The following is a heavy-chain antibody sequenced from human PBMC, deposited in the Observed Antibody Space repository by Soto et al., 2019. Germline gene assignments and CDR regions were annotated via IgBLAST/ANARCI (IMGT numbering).Heavy chain of an antibody. CDR2: ISGGDRST. J-gene: IGHJ4*02. V-gene: IGHV3-23*01. Sequence: GGSLRLSCAASGFTFNSYAMGWVRQAPGKGLEWVAVISGGDRSTYYADSVKGRFTISRDNSKNTLYLQVNSLRAEDTAVYYCARNPAPGSGHYYSSDWGQGTLVTVSS. CDR1: GFTFNSYA. CDR3: ARNPAPGSGHYYSSD. D-gene: IGHD3-10*01.